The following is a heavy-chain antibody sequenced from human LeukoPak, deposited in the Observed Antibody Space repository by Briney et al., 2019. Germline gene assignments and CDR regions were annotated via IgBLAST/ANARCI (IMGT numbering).Heavy chain of an antibody. V-gene: IGHV1-8*01. CDR3: AVDFYDDSGYYYLLY. D-gene: IGHD3-22*01. J-gene: IGHJ4*02. CDR1: GYTFTSYD. CDR2: MNPNSGNT. Sequence: ASVKVSCKASGYTFTSYDINWVRQATGQGLEWMGWMNPNSGNTGYAQKFQGRVTVTRDSSTRAAYMELGRLRSDDTAIYYCAVDFYDDSGYYYLLYWGQGTLVTVSS.